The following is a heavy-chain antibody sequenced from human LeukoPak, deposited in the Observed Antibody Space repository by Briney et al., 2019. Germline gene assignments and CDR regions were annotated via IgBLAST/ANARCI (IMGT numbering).Heavy chain of an antibody. J-gene: IGHJ5*02. D-gene: IGHD1-14*01. CDR3: ARRSDSTTAGLVLDP. CDR2: IYPSDSGT. Sequence: GESLKISCKGSGYSFTNYWIGWVRQMPGKGLEWMGIIYPSDSGTRYSPSFRGQVTISADKSINTAYLQWSSLKASDTAMYYCARRSDSTTAGLVLDPWGQGTLVTVSS. V-gene: IGHV5-51*01. CDR1: GYSFTNYW.